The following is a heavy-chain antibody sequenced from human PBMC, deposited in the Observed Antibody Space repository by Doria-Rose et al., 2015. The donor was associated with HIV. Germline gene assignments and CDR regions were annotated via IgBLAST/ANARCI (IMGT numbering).Heavy chain of an antibody. J-gene: IGHJ4*02. CDR3: ARDRGDY. CDR1: GDSIHNFY. Sequence: QVQLQESGPGLVKPSETLSLTCTVSGDSIHNFYWTWVRQAAGKGLEWIGRIYSTGSTNYNPSLQSRVTISIDTSRSQFSLSRRSVTAADTAFYFCARDRGDYWGQGALVAVSS. CDR2: IYSTGST. V-gene: IGHV4-4*07.